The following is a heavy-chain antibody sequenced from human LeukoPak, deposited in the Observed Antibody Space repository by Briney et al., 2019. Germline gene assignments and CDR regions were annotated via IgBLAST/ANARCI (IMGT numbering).Heavy chain of an antibody. CDR2: INPSGGST. V-gene: IGHV1-46*01. D-gene: IGHD3-22*01. CDR3: ASGGHVRVYDSSAYYGRY. CDR1: GSTFTSYY. Sequence: GASVKVSCKASGSTFTSYYMHWVRQAPGQGLEWMGIINPSGGSTSYAQKFQGRVTMTRDMSTSTVYMEMSSLRSEDTALYYCASGGHVRVYDSSAYYGRYWGQGTLVTVSS. J-gene: IGHJ4*02.